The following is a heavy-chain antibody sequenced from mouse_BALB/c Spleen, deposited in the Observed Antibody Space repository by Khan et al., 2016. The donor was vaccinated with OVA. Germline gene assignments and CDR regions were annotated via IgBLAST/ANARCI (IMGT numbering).Heavy chain of an antibody. CDR2: IDPSTGYT. CDR3: ARRGIYGMFAY. D-gene: IGHD2-1*01. V-gene: IGHV1-7*01. CDR1: GYTFTTYW. Sequence: QVQLQQSGAELAKPGASVTMSCKASGYTFTTYWMHWFKQRPGQGLEWIGYIDPSTGYTEYNQKFKDKATLTTDKSSSTAYMQLSSLTSEDSEVYYCARRGIYGMFAYWGQGTLVTVSA. J-gene: IGHJ3*01.